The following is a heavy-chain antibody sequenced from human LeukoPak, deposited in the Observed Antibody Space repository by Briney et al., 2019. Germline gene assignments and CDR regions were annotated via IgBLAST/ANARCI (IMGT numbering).Heavy chain of an antibody. CDR3: ATGTKHDYGDLDY. CDR2: ISGSGGST. D-gene: IGHD4-17*01. J-gene: IGHJ4*02. V-gene: IGHV3-23*01. Sequence: PGGSLRLSCAASGFTFSSYAMSWVRQAPGKGLEWVSAISGSGGSTYYADSVKGRFTISRDNSKNTLYLQMNSLRAEDKAVYYCATGTKHDYGDLDYWGQGTLVSVSS. CDR1: GFTFSSYA.